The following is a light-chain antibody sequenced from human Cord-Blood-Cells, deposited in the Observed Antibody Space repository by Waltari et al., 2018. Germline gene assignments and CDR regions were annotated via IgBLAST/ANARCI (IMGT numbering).Light chain of an antibody. J-gene: IGLJ2*01. Sequence: QSALTQPAPVSGSPGQSIPIPGTGTSSDVGGYTYVSWYQQHPGKAPKPMIYDVSNRPSGFSNRFSGSKSGNTASLTISGLQAEDEADYYCSSYTSSSTLVFGGGTKLTVL. V-gene: IGLV2-14*01. CDR2: DVS. CDR1: SSDVGGYTY. CDR3: SSYTSSSTLV.